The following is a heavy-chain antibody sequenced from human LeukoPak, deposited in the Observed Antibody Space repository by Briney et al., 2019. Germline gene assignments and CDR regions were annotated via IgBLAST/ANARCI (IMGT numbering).Heavy chain of an antibody. D-gene: IGHD3-10*01. Sequence: ASVKVSCKASGYTFTSYGISWVRQAPGQGLEWMGWISAYNGNTNYAQKLQGRVTMTTDTSTSTAYMELRSLRSDDTAVYYCARDRTYYYGSGSYPPDYYMDVWGKGTTVTVSS. CDR3: ARDRTYYYGSGSYPPDYYMDV. V-gene: IGHV1-18*01. CDR2: ISAYNGNT. CDR1: GYTFTSYG. J-gene: IGHJ6*03.